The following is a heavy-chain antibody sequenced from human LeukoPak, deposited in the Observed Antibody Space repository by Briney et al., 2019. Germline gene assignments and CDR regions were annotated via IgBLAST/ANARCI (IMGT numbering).Heavy chain of an antibody. CDR2: VSTDGDT. D-gene: IGHD6-19*01. Sequence: GALRLSCAASGFTFSRYAMSWVRQAPGKGLEWVSSVSTDGDTYYTDSVKGRFTISRDVSRNTLFLQMISLRAEDTALYYCARSRSGSVAGTSDYWGQGTLVIVSS. CDR1: GFTFSRYA. V-gene: IGHV3-23*01. CDR3: ARSRSGSVAGTSDY. J-gene: IGHJ4*02.